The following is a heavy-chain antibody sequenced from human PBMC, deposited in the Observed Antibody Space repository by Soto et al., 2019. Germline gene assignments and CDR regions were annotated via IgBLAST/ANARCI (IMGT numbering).Heavy chain of an antibody. CDR2: INQSGST. J-gene: IGHJ4*02. Sequence: SETLSLTCSVYGGSFSGHYWSWIRQTPGKGLEWIGEINQSGSTNYNPSLKSRVTISIDTSKNQFSLKLSSVTAADTAVYYCARGGLELGNFHFDYWGQGTLVTVSS. CDR3: ARGGLELGNFHFDY. CDR1: GGSFSGHY. V-gene: IGHV4-34*01. D-gene: IGHD1-7*01.